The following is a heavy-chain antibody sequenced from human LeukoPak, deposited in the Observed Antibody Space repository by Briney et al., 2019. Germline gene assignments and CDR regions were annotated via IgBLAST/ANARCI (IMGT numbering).Heavy chain of an antibody. Sequence: GASVKISCKASGYTFTTYYIHWVRQAPGQGLEWMGIINPSGGGTSYAQKFQGRVTMTRDTSTRTVYMELSSLRSEDTAVYYCATPLEDYASGKYSNGWFDPWGQGTLVTVSS. V-gene: IGHV1-46*01. CDR3: ATPLEDYASGKYSNGWFDP. J-gene: IGHJ5*02. CDR1: GYTFTTYY. CDR2: INPSGGGT. D-gene: IGHD3-10*01.